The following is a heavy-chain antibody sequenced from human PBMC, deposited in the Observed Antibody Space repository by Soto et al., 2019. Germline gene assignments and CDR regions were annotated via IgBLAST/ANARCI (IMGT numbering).Heavy chain of an antibody. CDR1: GGSISNYY. V-gene: IGHV4-59*01. D-gene: IGHD2-2*01. CDR2: IYYSGST. Sequence: SETLSLTCIVSGGSISNYYWSWIRQPPGKGLEWIGYIYYSGSTNYNPSLQSRVTISVDTSKNQFSLKLSSVTAADTAVYYCARAVLPATAPFDYRGQGTLVTVSS. J-gene: IGHJ4*02. CDR3: ARAVLPATAPFDY.